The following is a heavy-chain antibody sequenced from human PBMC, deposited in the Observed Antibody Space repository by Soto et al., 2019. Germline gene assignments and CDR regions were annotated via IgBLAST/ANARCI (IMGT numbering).Heavy chain of an antibody. Sequence: SSETVSLTCTVSGGSIITSTYYWGWIRHPPGKGLEWIGSMYYSGSTYYSPSLKSRVSISVDTSKNQFSLSLKSVTVADTAVYYCARGRDYYGSGRYYSRQHFDYWGQGALVTVSS. CDR1: GGSIITSTYY. CDR3: ARGRDYYGSGRYYSRQHFDY. CDR2: MYYSGST. J-gene: IGHJ4*02. D-gene: IGHD3-10*01. V-gene: IGHV4-39*01.